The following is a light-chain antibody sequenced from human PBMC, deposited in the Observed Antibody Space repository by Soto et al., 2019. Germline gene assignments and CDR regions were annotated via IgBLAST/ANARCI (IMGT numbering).Light chain of an antibody. CDR2: DAS. Sequence: EIVLTQSPATLSLSPAEVSTLCCRASQSVSSYLAWYQQKPGQAPRLLIYDASNRATGIPARFSGSGSGTDFTLTINSLEPEDFAVYYCQQRSNWPSITFGQGTRLEIK. CDR1: QSVSSY. J-gene: IGKJ5*01. V-gene: IGKV3-11*01. CDR3: QQRSNWPSIT.